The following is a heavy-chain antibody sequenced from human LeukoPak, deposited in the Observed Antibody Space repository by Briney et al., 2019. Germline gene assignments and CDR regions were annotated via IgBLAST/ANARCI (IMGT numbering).Heavy chain of an antibody. CDR1: GGSISSYY. CDR3: ARRSYNSPFRY. D-gene: IGHD3-10*01. CDR2: IYTSGST. V-gene: IGHV4-4*07. Sequence: SETLSLTCTVSGGSISSYYWSWNRQPAGKGLEWIGRIYTSGSTNYNPSLKSRVTMSVDTSKNRFSLKLNSVTAADTAVYYCARRSYNSPFRYWGQGTLVTVSS. J-gene: IGHJ4*02.